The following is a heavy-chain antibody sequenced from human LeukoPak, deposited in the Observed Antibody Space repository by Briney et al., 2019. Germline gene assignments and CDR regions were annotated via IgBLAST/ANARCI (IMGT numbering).Heavy chain of an antibody. V-gene: IGHV3-7*04. CDR3: ARVLHKRNYDSGVYYGY. CDR1: GFTFSTYT. D-gene: IGHD3-22*01. Sequence: GGSLRLSCAASGFTFSTYTMSWVRQAPGKGLELVANIKKGRSEKYYVDSVKGRFTISRDNAKNSLYLQMNSLRAEDTAVYYCARVLHKRNYDSGVYYGYWGQGTLVTVSS. CDR2: IKKGRSEK. J-gene: IGHJ4*02.